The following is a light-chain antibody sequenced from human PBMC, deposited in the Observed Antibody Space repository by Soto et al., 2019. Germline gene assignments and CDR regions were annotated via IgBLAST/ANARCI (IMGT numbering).Light chain of an antibody. V-gene: IGKV3-20*01. CDR2: GAS. CDR1: PSIGGNF. CDR3: QQYGGSPRT. Sequence: EIVLAPSPGTLSLSPGERATLSCRASPSIGGNFLAWYQQRRGQAPRLLIHGASNRATGIPDRVSGSGSGTDFTLTITRLEPEDFAVYYCQQYGGSPRTFGQGTKVDIK. J-gene: IGKJ1*01.